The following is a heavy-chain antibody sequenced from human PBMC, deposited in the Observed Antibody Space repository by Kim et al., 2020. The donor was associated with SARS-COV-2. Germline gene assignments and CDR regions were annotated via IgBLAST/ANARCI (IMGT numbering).Heavy chain of an antibody. Sequence: SETLSLTCTVSGDSITSGSYYWGWIRQPPGKGLEWIGSIHYGGTTYYNPSLKSRVTISVDTSVNQFSLTLRSLTAADTALYYCASLPSPLGYRWYFDLW. D-gene: IGHD2-2*01. CDR2: IHYGGTT. CDR1: GDSITSGSYY. CDR3: ASLPSPLGYRWYFDL. J-gene: IGHJ2*01. V-gene: IGHV4-39*01.